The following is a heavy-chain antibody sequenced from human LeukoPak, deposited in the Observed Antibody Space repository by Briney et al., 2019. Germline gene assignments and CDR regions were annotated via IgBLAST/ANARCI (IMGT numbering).Heavy chain of an antibody. CDR3: AQGTPGSSNWY. D-gene: IGHD6-13*01. CDR1: GGSISSYY. Sequence: PSETLSLTRTVSGGSISSYYLNWIRQPAGKGLEWIGRIFTSGTTNYNPSLKSRVTMTVDTSKNQFSLRLSSVTAADTAVYYCAQGTPGSSNWYWGQGTLVTVSS. CDR2: IFTSGTT. J-gene: IGHJ4*02. V-gene: IGHV4-4*07.